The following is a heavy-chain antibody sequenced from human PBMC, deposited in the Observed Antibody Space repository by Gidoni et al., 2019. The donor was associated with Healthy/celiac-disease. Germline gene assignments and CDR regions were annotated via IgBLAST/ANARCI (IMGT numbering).Heavy chain of an antibody. J-gene: IGHJ5*02. Sequence: QVQLVESGGGVVQPGRSLRLSCAASGFTFSSYGMHWVRQAPGKGLEWVAVISYDGSNKYYADSVKGRFTISRDNSKNTLYLQMNSLRAEDTAVYYCAKTSRGNNYSNWFDPWGQGTLVTVSS. CDR1: GFTFSSYG. V-gene: IGHV3-30*18. CDR3: AKTSRGNNYSNWFDP. CDR2: ISYDGSNK. D-gene: IGHD1-20*01.